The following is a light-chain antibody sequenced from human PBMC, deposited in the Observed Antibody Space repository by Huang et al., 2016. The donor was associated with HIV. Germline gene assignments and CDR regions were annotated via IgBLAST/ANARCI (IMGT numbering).Light chain of an antibody. CDR2: ATS. V-gene: IGKV1-39*01. CDR3: QQSHTGPRT. Sequence: DIQMTQSPSFLSVSVGDRVTITCRASQSIDTFLNWYQHKPGKAPRLLIYATSSLQSEVPSRFTGGGSGTHFTLTINNLQPEDFATYYCQQSHTGPRTFGQGTKLEIK. J-gene: IGKJ2*01. CDR1: QSIDTF.